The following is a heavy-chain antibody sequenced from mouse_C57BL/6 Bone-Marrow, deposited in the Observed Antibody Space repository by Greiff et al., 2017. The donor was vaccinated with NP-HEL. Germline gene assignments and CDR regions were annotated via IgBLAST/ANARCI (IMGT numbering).Heavy chain of an antibody. D-gene: IGHD1-1*01. CDR3: ARGGITTVGYYFDY. CDR2: IYPRSGNT. Sequence: QVQLQQSGAELARPGASVKLSCKASGYTFTSYGISWVKQRTGQGLEWIGEIYPRSGNTYYNEKFKGKATLTADKSSSTAYMELRSLTSEDSAVYFCARGGITTVGYYFDYWGQGTTLTVSS. J-gene: IGHJ2*01. CDR1: GYTFTSYG. V-gene: IGHV1-81*01.